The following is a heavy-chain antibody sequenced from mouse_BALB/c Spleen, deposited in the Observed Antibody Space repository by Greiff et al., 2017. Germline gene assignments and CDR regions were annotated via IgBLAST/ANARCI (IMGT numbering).Heavy chain of an antibody. CDR3: ARGAPITTVDY. CDR1: GYTFTSYW. J-gene: IGHJ2*01. V-gene: IGHV1S81*02. D-gene: IGHD1-1*01. CDR2: INPSNGRT. Sequence: QVQLQQPGAELVKPGASVKLSCKASGYTFTSYWMHWVKQRPGQGLEWIGEINPSNGRTNYNEKFKSKATLTVDKSSSTAYMQLRSLTSEDSEVYYCARGAPITTVDYWGQGTTLTVSS.